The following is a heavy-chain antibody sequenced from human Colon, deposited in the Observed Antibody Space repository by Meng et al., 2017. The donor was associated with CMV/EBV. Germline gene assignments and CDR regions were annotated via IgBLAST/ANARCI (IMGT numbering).Heavy chain of an antibody. CDR2: IIPILDIP. J-gene: IGHJ6*02. V-gene: IGHV1-69*10. CDR1: FTDYS. CDR3: GRSQVPAASSGSYHYGMDV. Sequence: FTDYSFSWVRQAPGQGLEWMGGIIPILDIPTYTQKFQDRVTITADKSTSTAYMELSSLRSEDTAVYYCGRSQVPAASSGSYHYGMDVWGQGTTVTVSS. D-gene: IGHD2-2*01.